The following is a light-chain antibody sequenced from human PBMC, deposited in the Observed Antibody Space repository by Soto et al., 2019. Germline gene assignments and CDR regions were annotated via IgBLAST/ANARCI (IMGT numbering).Light chain of an antibody. CDR2: DVS. Sequence: QSVLTQPASVSGSPGQSGTNSPLGTSGDIGDYNYVSWYQQHPGKVPKVIIYDVSNRPSGVSYRFSGTKSGNTASLTVSGLQAEDEADYYCCSYTRSGTLIFGTGTKVTVL. CDR3: CSYTRSGTLI. CDR1: SGDIGDYNY. J-gene: IGLJ1*01. V-gene: IGLV2-14*01.